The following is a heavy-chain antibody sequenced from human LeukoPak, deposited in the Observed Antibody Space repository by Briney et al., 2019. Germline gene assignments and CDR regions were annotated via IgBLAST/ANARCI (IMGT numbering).Heavy chain of an antibody. D-gene: IGHD3-16*01. CDR3: AKAMGDYYYYMDV. J-gene: IGHJ6*03. V-gene: IGHV3-23*01. CDR2: WVSDITGSGIST. CDR1: GFTFRSYA. Sequence: GGSLRLSCTASGFTFRSYAMSWVRQAPGKGLEWVSAWVSDITGSGISTYYADSVRGRFTISGDNSKNTLYLQMNNLRAEDTAVYYCAKAMGDYYYYMDVWGKGTTVTISS.